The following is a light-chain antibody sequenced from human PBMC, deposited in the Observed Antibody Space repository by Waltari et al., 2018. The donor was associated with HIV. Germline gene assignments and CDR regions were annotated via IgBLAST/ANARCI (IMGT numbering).Light chain of an antibody. CDR2: EVS. J-gene: IGLJ2*01. Sequence: QSALTQPPSVSGSPGQSVTISCTGPSSDVGNYTRVSWYQQPPGSAPKLMIYEVSNRPSGVPRRFSGSKSGNTASLTISGLQAEDDADYYCSSYTSSNTFVVFGGGTKLTVL. V-gene: IGLV2-18*02. CDR3: SSYTSSNTFVV. CDR1: SSDVGNYTR.